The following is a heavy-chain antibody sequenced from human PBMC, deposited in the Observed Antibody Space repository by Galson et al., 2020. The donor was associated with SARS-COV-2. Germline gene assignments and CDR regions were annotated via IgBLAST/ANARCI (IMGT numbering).Heavy chain of an antibody. CDR1: GYTFTSYG. V-gene: IGHV1-18*01. CDR2: ISAYNGNT. CDR3: ARAPNSSGWYGLYWFDP. Sequence: ASVKVSCKASGYTFTSYGISWVRQAPGQGLEWMGWISAYNGNTNYAQKLQGRVTMTTDTSTSTAYMELMSLRSDDTAVYYCARAPNSSGWYGLYWFDPWGQGTLVTVSS. D-gene: IGHD6-19*01. J-gene: IGHJ5*02.